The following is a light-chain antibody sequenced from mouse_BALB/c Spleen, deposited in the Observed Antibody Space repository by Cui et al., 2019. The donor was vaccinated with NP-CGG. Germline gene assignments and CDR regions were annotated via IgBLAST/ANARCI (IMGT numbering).Light chain of an antibody. CDR2: GTN. J-gene: IGLJ1*01. CDR1: PGAVTTSNY. V-gene: IGLV1*01. Sequence: HAVVTQESALTTSPGETVTLPCRSSPGAVTTSNYANWVQEKPDHLFTGLIGGTNNRAPGVPARFSGSLIGDKAALTITGAQTEDEAIYFCALWYSNHWVFGGGTKLTVL. CDR3: ALWYSNHWV.